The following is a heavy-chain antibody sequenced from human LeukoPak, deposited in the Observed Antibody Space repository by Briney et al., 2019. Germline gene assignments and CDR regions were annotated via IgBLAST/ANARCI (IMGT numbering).Heavy chain of an antibody. CDR2: ITGDGAT. Sequence: GGSLRLSCAVSGFTFTNFAMMWVRQAPGKGLQWVSSITGDGATYYADSVRGRFMLSRDTSKNTLYLQMNSLTAEDTALYYCAKGAAAGLVDWFDPWGQGTLVTVSS. J-gene: IGHJ5*02. V-gene: IGHV3-23*01. CDR3: AKGAAAGLVDWFDP. CDR1: GFTFTNFA. D-gene: IGHD6-25*01.